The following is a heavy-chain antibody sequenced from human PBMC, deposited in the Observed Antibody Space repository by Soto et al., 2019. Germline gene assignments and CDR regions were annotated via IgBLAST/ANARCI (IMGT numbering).Heavy chain of an antibody. V-gene: IGHV3-30-3*01. CDR2: ISYDGGSK. CDR1: GFTFNSYA. D-gene: IGHD6-6*01. CDR3: ASLTDEYSLFDY. Sequence: PGASLRLSCAASGFTFNSYAIHGVRPAPGKGLEWVSVISYDGGSKYYADSVKGRFTISRDRSQNTLFLQMNSLRAEDTAVYYCASLTDEYSLFDYWGQGTLVTVSA. J-gene: IGHJ4*02.